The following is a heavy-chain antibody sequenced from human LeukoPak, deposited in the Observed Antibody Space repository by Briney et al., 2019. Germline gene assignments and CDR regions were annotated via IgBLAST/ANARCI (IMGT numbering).Heavy chain of an antibody. Sequence: PGGSLRLSCAASGFTFSSYWMSWVRQAPGKGLEWVAHIKQDGSEKYYVDSVKGRFTISRDNAKNSLYLQMNSLRAEDTAVYYCARAAYSSGWYGFFDYWGQGTLVTVSS. CDR2: IKQDGSEK. CDR3: ARAAYSSGWYGFFDY. D-gene: IGHD6-19*01. J-gene: IGHJ4*02. CDR1: GFTFSSYW. V-gene: IGHV3-7*03.